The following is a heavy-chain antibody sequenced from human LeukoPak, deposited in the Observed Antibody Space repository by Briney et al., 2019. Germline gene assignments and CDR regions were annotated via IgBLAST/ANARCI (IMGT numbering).Heavy chain of an antibody. CDR2: ISSSSSYI. J-gene: IGHJ4*02. CDR1: GFTFSSYS. Sequence: GGSLRLSCAASGFTFSSYSMNWVRQAPGKGLEWVSSISSSSSYIYYADSVKGRFTISRDNAKNSLYLQMNHLRAEDTAVYYCARDRGYYYGSGNDYWGQGTLVTVSS. V-gene: IGHV3-21*01. D-gene: IGHD3-10*01. CDR3: ARDRGYYYGSGNDY.